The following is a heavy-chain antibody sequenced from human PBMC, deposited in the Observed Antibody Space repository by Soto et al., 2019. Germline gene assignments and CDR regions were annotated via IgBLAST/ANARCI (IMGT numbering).Heavy chain of an antibody. Sequence: GGSLGLSCAASGFTFSSYAVHWVRQAPGKGLEWVAVISYDGSNKYYADSVKGRFTISRDNSKNTLYLQMNSLRAEDTAVYYCARDSTYYYDSSGYYQHHYFDYWGQGTLVTVS. CDR3: ARDSTYYYDSSGYYQHHYFDY. CDR1: GFTFSSYA. V-gene: IGHV3-30-3*01. D-gene: IGHD3-22*01. CDR2: ISYDGSNK. J-gene: IGHJ4*02.